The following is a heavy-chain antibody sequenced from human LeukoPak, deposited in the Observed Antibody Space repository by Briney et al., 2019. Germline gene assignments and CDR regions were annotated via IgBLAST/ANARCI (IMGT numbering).Heavy chain of an antibody. D-gene: IGHD3-22*01. CDR2: ISGSGGST. Sequence: GGSLRLSCAASGFTFSSYAMSWVRQAPGKGLEWVSAISGSGGSTYYADSVKGRFTISRDNSKNTLYLQMNSLRAEDTAVYYCAKAGASSSGYYVYYYYYMDVWGTGTTVTVSS. CDR3: AKAGASSSGYYVYYYYYMDV. J-gene: IGHJ6*03. V-gene: IGHV3-23*01. CDR1: GFTFSSYA.